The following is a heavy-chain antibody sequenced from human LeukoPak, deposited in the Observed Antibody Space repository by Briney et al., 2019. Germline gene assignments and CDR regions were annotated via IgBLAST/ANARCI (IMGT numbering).Heavy chain of an antibody. Sequence: ASVKVSCKASGGTFSSYAISWVRQAPGQGLEWMGGIIPIFGTANYAQKFQGRVTITADESTSTAYMELSSLRSEDTAVYYCARNPLRMVRGASSRGWFDPWGQGTLVTVSS. J-gene: IGHJ5*02. CDR3: ARNPLRMVRGASSRGWFDP. V-gene: IGHV1-69*13. CDR1: GGTFSSYA. D-gene: IGHD3-10*01. CDR2: IIPIFGTA.